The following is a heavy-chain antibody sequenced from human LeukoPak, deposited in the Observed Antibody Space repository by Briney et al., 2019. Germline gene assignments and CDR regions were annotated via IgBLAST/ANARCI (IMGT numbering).Heavy chain of an antibody. CDR1: GGTFSSYA. CDR3: ARSGVAENDY. D-gene: IGHD3-10*01. Sequence: ASVKVSCKASGGTFSSYAISWVRQAPGQGHEWMGGIIPIFGTANYAQKFQGRVTITADESTSTAYMELSSLRSEDTAVYYCARSGVAENDYWGQGTLVTVSS. V-gene: IGHV1-69*13. CDR2: IIPIFGTA. J-gene: IGHJ4*02.